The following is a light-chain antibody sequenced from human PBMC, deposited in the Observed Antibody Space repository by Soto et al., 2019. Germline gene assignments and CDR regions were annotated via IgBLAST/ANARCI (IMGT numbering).Light chain of an antibody. CDR3: QQRSNWPT. J-gene: IGKJ1*01. CDR2: DAS. Sequence: EIVMTQSPATPSLSPGDRATLSCRASQSVSSYLAWYQQKPGQAPRLLIYDASNRATGIPARFSGSGSGTDFTLTISSLEPEDFAVYYCQQRSNWPTFGQGTKVDIK. CDR1: QSVSSY. V-gene: IGKV3-11*01.